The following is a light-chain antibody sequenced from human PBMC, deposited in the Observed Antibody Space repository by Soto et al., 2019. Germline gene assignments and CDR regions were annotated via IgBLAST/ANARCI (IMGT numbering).Light chain of an antibody. CDR1: SRDVGGSNY. CDR3: GSYSSSSTLYV. V-gene: IGLV2-14*03. J-gene: IGLJ1*01. CDR2: DVS. Sequence: QSALTQPASVSGSPGQSITIYCTGTSRDVGGSNYVSWYQQHPGKAPKLMIYDVSNRPSGVSNRFSGSKSGNTASLTISGLQADDEADYYCGSYSSSSTLYVFGTGTKLTVL.